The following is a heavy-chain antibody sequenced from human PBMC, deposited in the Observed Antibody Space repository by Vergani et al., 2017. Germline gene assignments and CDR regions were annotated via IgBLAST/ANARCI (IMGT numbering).Heavy chain of an antibody. CDR3: ARHWAVVAANNWFDP. J-gene: IGHJ5*02. CDR2: IYQDGST. Sequence: QLQLQESGSRLVKPSQTLSLTCAVSGGSISGGTYSWSWIRQPPGKGLEWIGYIYQDGSTYYKPSLRSRVTISVDRSKNQFSLKLNSVTAADTAVYYCARHWAVVAANNWFDPWGQGTLVTVSS. V-gene: IGHV4-30-2*01. CDR1: GGSISGGTYS. D-gene: IGHD2-15*01.